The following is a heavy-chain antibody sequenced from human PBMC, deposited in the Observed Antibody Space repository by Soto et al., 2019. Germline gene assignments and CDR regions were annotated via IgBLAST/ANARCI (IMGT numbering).Heavy chain of an antibody. Sequence: QVQLVQSGAEVKKPGSSVKVSCKASGGTFSSYTISWVRQAPGQGLEWMGRIIPILGMANYAQKFQGRVTSTADQSTSTAYMELSSRRSEDTAVYYCARGVAYGDYTNQHFGMDGWRQGTTVTVSS. CDR1: GGTFSSYT. J-gene: IGHJ6*02. D-gene: IGHD4-17*01. CDR2: IIPILGMA. CDR3: ARGVAYGDYTNQHFGMDG. V-gene: IGHV1-69*02.